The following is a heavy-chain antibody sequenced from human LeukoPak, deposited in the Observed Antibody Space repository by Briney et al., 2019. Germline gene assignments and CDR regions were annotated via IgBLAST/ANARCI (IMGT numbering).Heavy chain of an antibody. J-gene: IGHJ4*02. D-gene: IGHD1-26*01. CDR2: IKQDGSEK. CDR1: GFTFSSYW. CDR3: ARVGSYYGLNYFDY. Sequence: GGSLRLSCAASGFTFSSYWMSWVRQAPGKGLEWVANIKQDGSEKYYVDSVKGRFTISRDNAKNSLYLQMNSLRAEDTAVYYCARVGSYYGLNYFDYWGQGTLVTVSS. V-gene: IGHV3-7*01.